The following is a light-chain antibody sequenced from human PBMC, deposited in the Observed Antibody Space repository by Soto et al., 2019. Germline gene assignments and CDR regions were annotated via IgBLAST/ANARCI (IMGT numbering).Light chain of an antibody. V-gene: IGLV2-14*01. CDR2: DVS. CDR3: CSYISSSTCV. J-gene: IGLJ3*02. Sequence: QSALTQPASVSGSPGQSITISCSGSSSDVGGYDYVSWYQQHPGKAPKLMIYDVSNRPSGVSDRFSGSKSGNTASLIISGLQAEDEADYYCCSYISSSTCVFGGGTKLTVL. CDR1: SSDVGGYDY.